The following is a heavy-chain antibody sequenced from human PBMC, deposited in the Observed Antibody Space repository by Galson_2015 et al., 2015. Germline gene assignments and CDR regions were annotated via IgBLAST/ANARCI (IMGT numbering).Heavy chain of an antibody. CDR1: GFTFSDYY. V-gene: IGHV3-11*01. J-gene: IGHJ4*02. CDR3: ARRFESGYLGRVANILTGYYSRRGDY. CDR2: ISSSGSTI. Sequence: SLRLSCAASGFTFSDYYMSWVRQAPGKGLEWVSYISSSGSTIYYADSVKGRFTISRDNAKNSLYLQMNSLRAEDTAVYYCARRFESGYLGRVANILTGYYSRRGDYWGQGTLVTVSS. D-gene: IGHD3-9*01.